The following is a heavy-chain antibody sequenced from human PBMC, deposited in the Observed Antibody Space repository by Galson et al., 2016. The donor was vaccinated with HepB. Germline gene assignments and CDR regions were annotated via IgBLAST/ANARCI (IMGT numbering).Heavy chain of an antibody. J-gene: IGHJ6*02. D-gene: IGHD3-16*01. CDR3: ESQGGAPQYYYYGPNV. Sequence: SVKVSCKASGHSFTSYDIHWVRQAPGQGLEWVGWMSPDSGDTGYAQRFHGRVTMSRNVPISTAYMELSSLTSEDTAVCYCESQGGAPQYYYYGPNVRGQGAPVTVAS. CDR2: MSPDSGDT. CDR1: GHSFTSYD. V-gene: IGHV1-8*01.